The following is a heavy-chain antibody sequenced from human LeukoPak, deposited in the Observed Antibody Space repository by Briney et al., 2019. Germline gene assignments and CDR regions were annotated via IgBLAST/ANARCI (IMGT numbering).Heavy chain of an antibody. CDR1: GGSISSGSYY. CDR2: IYTSGSA. CDR3: AREPGYSSGWYAHYFDY. J-gene: IGHJ4*02. Sequence: SQTLSLTCTVSGGSISSGSYYWSWIRQPAGKGLEWIGRIYTSGSANYNPSLKSRATISVDTSKNHFSLKLSSVTAADPALYYCAREPGYSSGWYAHYFDYWGQGTLVTVSS. D-gene: IGHD6-19*01. V-gene: IGHV4-61*02.